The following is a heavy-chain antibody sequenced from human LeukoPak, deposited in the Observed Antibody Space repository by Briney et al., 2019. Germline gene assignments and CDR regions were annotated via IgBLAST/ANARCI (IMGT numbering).Heavy chain of an antibody. CDR2: ISGSGGST. Sequence: PGGSLRLSCVASGFTFSSYAMSWVRQAPGKGLEWVSAISGSGGSTYYADSVKGRFTISRDNSKNTLYLQMNSLRAEDTAVYYCAKQIWDIVVVPAAMEHWGQGTLVTVSS. V-gene: IGHV3-23*01. D-gene: IGHD2-2*01. J-gene: IGHJ1*01. CDR1: GFTFSSYA. CDR3: AKQIWDIVVVPAAMEH.